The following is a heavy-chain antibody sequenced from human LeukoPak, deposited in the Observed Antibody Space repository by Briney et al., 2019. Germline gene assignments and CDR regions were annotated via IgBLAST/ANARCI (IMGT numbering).Heavy chain of an antibody. V-gene: IGHV3-15*07. Sequence: GVSLRLSCAASGFSFSDAWMNWVRQAPGKGLEWVGRIKSKTYGGTADYAAPVKGRFTISRDDSKNTLYLQMNSLKTEDTAVFYCTTDRDALRYWGQGTLVTVSS. CDR3: TTDRDALRY. J-gene: IGHJ4*02. CDR1: GFSFSDAW. D-gene: IGHD2-21*02. CDR2: IKSKTYGGTA.